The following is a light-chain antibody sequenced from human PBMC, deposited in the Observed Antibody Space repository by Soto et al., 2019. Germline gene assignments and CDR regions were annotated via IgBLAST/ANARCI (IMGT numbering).Light chain of an antibody. CDR2: DTN. CDR1: TGAVTSGHY. J-gene: IGLJ2*01. CDR3: LLSYSGAYVV. V-gene: IGLV7-46*01. Sequence: QAVVTQEPSQTLSPGGTVTLTCGSNTGAVTSGHYPYWFQQKPGQAPRTLIYDTNNKHSWTPARFSGSLLGGKAALTLSGAQPEDEADYYCLLSYSGAYVVFGGGTKLTIL.